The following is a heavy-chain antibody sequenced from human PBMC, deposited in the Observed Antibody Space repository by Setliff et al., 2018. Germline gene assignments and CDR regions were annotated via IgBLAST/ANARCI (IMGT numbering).Heavy chain of an antibody. V-gene: IGHV3-15*07. CDR2: IKSEIAGGTT. CDR3: TTAHYTGNSRTLNF. J-gene: IGHJ4*02. D-gene: IGHD1-26*01. CDR1: GFTFSTAW. Sequence: KPGGSLRLSCAASGFTFSTAWMNWVRQAPGKGLEWIGRIKSEIAGGTTDYGAPVKGRFTISRDDSKNTLLLQMNNLKTEDTALYYCTTAHYTGNSRTLNFWGPGTLVTVSS.